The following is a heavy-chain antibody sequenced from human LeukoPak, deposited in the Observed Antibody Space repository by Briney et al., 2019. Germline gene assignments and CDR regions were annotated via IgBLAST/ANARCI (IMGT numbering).Heavy chain of an antibody. Sequence: GGSLRLSCAASGFTFSSYGMHWVRQAPGKGLEWVAIISDDGTNKYYADSVKGRFTISRDNSKNTLYLQMNSLRAEDTAVYYCANSQEEAPYGMDVWGQGTTVTVSS. CDR1: GFTFSSYG. CDR2: ISDDGTNK. J-gene: IGHJ6*02. CDR3: ANSQEEAPYGMDV. V-gene: IGHV3-30*18.